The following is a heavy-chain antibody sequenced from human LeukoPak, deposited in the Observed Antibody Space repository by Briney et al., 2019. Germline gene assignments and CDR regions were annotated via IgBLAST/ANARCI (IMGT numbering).Heavy chain of an antibody. CDR1: GFTFSSYW. CDR2: IKQDGSEK. V-gene: IGHV3-7*01. J-gene: IGHJ6*02. D-gene: IGHD2-2*02. Sequence: GGSLRLSCAASGFTFSSYWMSWVRQAPGKGLEWVASIKQDGSEKYYVDSVKGRFTISRDNAKNSLYLQMNSLRAEDTAVYYCARDLVVPAAIRGYYYYGMDVWGQGTTVTVSS. CDR3: ARDLVVPAAIRGYYYYGMDV.